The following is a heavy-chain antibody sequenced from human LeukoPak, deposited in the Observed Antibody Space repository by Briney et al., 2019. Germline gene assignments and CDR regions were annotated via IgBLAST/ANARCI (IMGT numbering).Heavy chain of an antibody. CDR1: EFTFSSYS. J-gene: IGHJ3*01. CDR3: ARGTSGSYPNDAFDV. Sequence: GGSLRLSCAASEFTFSSYSMNWVRQAPGKGLEWVSSISSSSTYIYYADSLKGRFTISRDNAENSLYLHMNSLRAEDTAVYYCARGTSGSYPNDAFDVWGQGTMVTVSS. V-gene: IGHV3-21*01. D-gene: IGHD1-26*01. CDR2: ISSSSTYI.